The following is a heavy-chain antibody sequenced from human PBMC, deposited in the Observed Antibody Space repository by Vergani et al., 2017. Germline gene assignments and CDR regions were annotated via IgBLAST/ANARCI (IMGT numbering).Heavy chain of an antibody. Sequence: QVQLQQWGAGLLKPSETLSLTCAVYGGSFSGYYWSWIRQPPGKGLEWIGEINHSGSTNYNPSLKSRVTISVDTSKNQFSLNLSSVTAADTAVYYCARVPIWFGATDYWGQGTLVTVYS. CDR3: ARVPIWFGATDY. CDR1: GGSFSGYY. CDR2: INHSGST. J-gene: IGHJ4*02. D-gene: IGHD3-10*01. V-gene: IGHV4-34*01.